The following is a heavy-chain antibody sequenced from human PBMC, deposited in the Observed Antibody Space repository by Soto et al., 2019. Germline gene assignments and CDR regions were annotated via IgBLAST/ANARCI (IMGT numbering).Heavy chain of an antibody. CDR2: ISGSGGST. V-gene: IGHV3-23*01. CDR3: AKDSLRVLFSTGTIY. D-gene: IGHD1-7*01. J-gene: IGHJ4*02. Sequence: GGSLRLSCAASGFTFSSYAMSWVRQAPGKGLEWVSAISGSGGSTYYADSVKGRFTISRDNSKNTLYLQMYSLRAEDTAVYYCAKDSLRVLFSTGTIYWGQGTLVTVSS. CDR1: GFTFSSYA.